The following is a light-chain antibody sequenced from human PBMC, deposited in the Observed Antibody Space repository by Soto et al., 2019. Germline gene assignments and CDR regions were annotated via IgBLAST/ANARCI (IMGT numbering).Light chain of an antibody. V-gene: IGKV1-17*01. CDR3: LQRNRFHWT. Sequence: DLQMTQSPSSLSASVGDRVTITCRASQGIRNDLGWYQQKPGKAPKRLIYAASSLQSGVPSKFSRSGHGKEFTLKNSGLQPEDFATYCGLQRNRFHWTVGQGTKVEIK. J-gene: IGKJ1*01. CDR1: QGIRND. CDR2: AAS.